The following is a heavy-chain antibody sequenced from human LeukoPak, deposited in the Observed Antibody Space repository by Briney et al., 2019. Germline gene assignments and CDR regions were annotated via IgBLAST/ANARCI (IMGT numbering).Heavy chain of an antibody. CDR2: IYSSGST. V-gene: IGHV4-61*01. J-gene: IGHJ4*02. CDR1: GYSISSGYY. CDR3: AREFSWSGFFDY. Sequence: SETLSLTCTVSGYSISSGYYWSWVRQPPGKGLQWIGYIYSSGSTNYNPSLKSRVTISVDTSKNQFSLMLSSVTAADTAVYYCAREFSWSGFFDYWGQGTLVTVSS. D-gene: IGHD3-3*01.